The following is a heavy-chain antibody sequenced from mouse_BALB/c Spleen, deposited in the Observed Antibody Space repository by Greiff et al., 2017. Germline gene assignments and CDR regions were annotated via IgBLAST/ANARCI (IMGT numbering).Heavy chain of an antibody. Sequence: EVQRVESGGGLVPPGGSLKLSCAASGFTFSSYGMSWVRQTPDKRLELVATINSNGGSTYYPDSVKGRFTISRDSAKNTLYLQMSRLKSEDTAMYDCARDKKAYYRYDRGGDDWGQGTSVTVS. CDR1: GFTFSSYG. V-gene: IGHV5-6-3*01. D-gene: IGHD2-14*01. CDR3: ARDKKAYYRYDRGGDD. J-gene: IGHJ4*01. CDR2: INSNGGST.